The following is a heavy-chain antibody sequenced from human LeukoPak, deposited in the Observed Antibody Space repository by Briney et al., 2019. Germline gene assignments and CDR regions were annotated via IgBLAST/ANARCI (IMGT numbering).Heavy chain of an antibody. CDR3: AKGQWFGELLPFDY. V-gene: IGHV3-30*18. Sequence: SGGSLRLSCAASGFSFSSFGMHWVRQAPGKGLEWVAVISHDGSNKNYADSVKGRFTMSRDNSKNTVYLQMNSLRGEDTAVYYCAKGQWFGELLPFDYWSQGALVSVSS. D-gene: IGHD3-10*01. J-gene: IGHJ4*02. CDR2: ISHDGSNK. CDR1: GFSFSSFG.